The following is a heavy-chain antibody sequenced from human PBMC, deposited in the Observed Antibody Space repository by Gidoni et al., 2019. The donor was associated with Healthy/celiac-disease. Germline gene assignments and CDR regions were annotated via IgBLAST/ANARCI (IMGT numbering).Heavy chain of an antibody. CDR2: ISAYNGNT. J-gene: IGHJ4*02. Sequence: QAQLVQSGAEVKKPGDSVKVSCKASGSTFTSYGISWVRQAPGQGLEWMGWISAYNGNTNYAQKLQGRVTMTTDTSTSTAYMELRSLRSDDTAVYYCARVAMVQGVIIILDYWGQGTLVTVSS. CDR1: GSTFTSYG. CDR3: ARVAMVQGVIIILDY. V-gene: IGHV1-18*01. D-gene: IGHD3-10*01.